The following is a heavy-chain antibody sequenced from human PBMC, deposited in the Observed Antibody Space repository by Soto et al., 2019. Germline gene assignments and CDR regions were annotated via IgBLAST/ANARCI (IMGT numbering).Heavy chain of an antibody. CDR2: ISKSDYT. J-gene: IGHJ4*02. CDR3: AREDSIIIPAVSDF. V-gene: IGHV3-21*01. Sequence: WGSLRLSCTVSGFAFNNYGINWVRRAPGKGLEWVSSISKSDYTYYSDSVTGRFTISRDNAKNSVSLQMNTLRVEDTAVYYCAREDSIIIPAVSDFWGQGTLVTVSS. CDR1: GFAFNNYG. D-gene: IGHD2-2*01.